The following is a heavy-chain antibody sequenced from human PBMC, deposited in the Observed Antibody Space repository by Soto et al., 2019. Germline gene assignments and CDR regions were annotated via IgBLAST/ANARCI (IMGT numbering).Heavy chain of an antibody. V-gene: IGHV4-30-4*01. J-gene: IGHJ3*02. D-gene: IGHD1-26*01. CDR3: AGVSRGSHNAFDI. Sequence: QVQLQESGPGLVKPSQTLSLTCTVAGGSISSGDYYWSWIRQPPGTGLEWIGYIYYSGTTYYNPSLKSRVTISVDTSKNQFSLKLSSVTAADTAVYYCAGVSRGSHNAFDIWCQGTMVTVSS. CDR1: GGSISSGDYY. CDR2: IYYSGTT.